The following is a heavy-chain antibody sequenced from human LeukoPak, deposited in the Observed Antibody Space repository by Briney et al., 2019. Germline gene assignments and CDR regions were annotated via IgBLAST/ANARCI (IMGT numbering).Heavy chain of an antibody. CDR3: ARLPTGYPNWFDP. Sequence: PSETLSLTCAVSGGSIISSSYNWGWIRQPPGKGLEWIGTIYHSGTTYYNPSLKSRVTISVDTSKNQFFLELSSVTAADTAVYYCARLPTGYPNWFDPWGQGSLVTVSS. D-gene: IGHD3-9*01. J-gene: IGHJ5*02. CDR2: IYHSGTT. CDR1: GGSIISSSYN. V-gene: IGHV4-39*01.